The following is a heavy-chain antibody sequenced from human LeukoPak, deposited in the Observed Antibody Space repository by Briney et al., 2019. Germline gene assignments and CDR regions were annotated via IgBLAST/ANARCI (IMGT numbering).Heavy chain of an antibody. Sequence: PSETLSLTWAVYGGSFSGYYWSWIRQPPAKGLEWIGEINHSGSTNYNPSLKSRVTISVDTSKNQFSLKLSSVTAADTAVYYCARADYYYDSSGYYVHDYWGQGTLVTVSS. J-gene: IGHJ4*02. CDR2: INHSGST. V-gene: IGHV4-34*01. CDR3: ARADYYYDSSGYYVHDY. CDR1: GGSFSGYY. D-gene: IGHD3-22*01.